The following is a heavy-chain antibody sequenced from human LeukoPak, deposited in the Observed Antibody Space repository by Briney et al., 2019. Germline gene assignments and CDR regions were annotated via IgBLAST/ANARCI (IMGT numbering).Heavy chain of an antibody. D-gene: IGHD2-2*03. Sequence: GASVKVSCKASGYTFTSYAMHWVRQAPGQRLEWMGIINPSGGSTSYAQKFQGRVTMTRDTSTSTVYMELSSLRSEDTAVYYCARVGYCSSTSCARVTWFDPWGQGTLVTVSS. CDR3: ARVGYCSSTSCARVTWFDP. V-gene: IGHV1-46*01. CDR1: GYTFTSYA. J-gene: IGHJ5*02. CDR2: INPSGGST.